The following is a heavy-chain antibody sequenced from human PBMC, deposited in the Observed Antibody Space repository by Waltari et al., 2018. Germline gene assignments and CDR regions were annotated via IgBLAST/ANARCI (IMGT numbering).Heavy chain of an antibody. J-gene: IGHJ6*02. V-gene: IGHV4-34*01. CDR2: INHSGST. Sequence: QVQLQQWGAGLLKPSETLSLTCAVYGGSFSGYYWSWIRQPPGKGLEWIGEINHSGSTNYNPSLKSRVTISVDTSKNQFSLKLSSVTAADTAVYYCARGGGVSGRYYDRGHYGMDVWGQGTTVTVSS. D-gene: IGHD3-22*01. CDR1: GGSFSGYY. CDR3: ARGGGVSGRYYDRGHYGMDV.